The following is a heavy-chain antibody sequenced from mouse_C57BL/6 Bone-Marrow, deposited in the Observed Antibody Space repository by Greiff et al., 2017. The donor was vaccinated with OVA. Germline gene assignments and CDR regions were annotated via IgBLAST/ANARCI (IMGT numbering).Heavy chain of an antibody. V-gene: IGHV1-18*01. CDR1: GYTFTDYN. Sequence: EVQLQQSGPELVKPGASVKISCKASGYTFTDYNMDWVKQSHGQILEWIGDINPTNGGTIYNQKFKVKPTLTVDKSSSTAYMELRSLTSEDTAVYYVAILRNWYYDVWDTGTTVTVSS. CDR2: INPTNGGT. J-gene: IGHJ1*03. CDR3: AILRNWYYDV. D-gene: IGHD1-1*01.